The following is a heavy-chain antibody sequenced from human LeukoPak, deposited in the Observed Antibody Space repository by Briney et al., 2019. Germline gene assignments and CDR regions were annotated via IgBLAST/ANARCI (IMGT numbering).Heavy chain of an antibody. D-gene: IGHD6-19*01. CDR3: ARDLGSGWYWGVFDY. Sequence: GRSLRLSCAASGFTFSLYGMHWVRQAPGKGLEWVSLIYSDGTTYYADSVKGRFTISRDNSKNTLYLQMNSLRAEDTAVYYCARDLGSGWYWGVFDYWGQGTLVTVSS. CDR1: GFTFSLYG. CDR2: IYSDGTT. J-gene: IGHJ4*02. V-gene: IGHV3-66*01.